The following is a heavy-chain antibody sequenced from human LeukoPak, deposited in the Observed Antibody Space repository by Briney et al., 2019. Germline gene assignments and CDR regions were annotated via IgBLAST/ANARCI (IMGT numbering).Heavy chain of an antibody. CDR2: IYYSGST. J-gene: IGHJ3*02. CDR1: GGSISSSSYY. V-gene: IGHV4-39*01. D-gene: IGHD1-26*01. Sequence: PLETLSLTCTVSGGSISSSSYYWGWIRQPPGKGLEWIGSIYYSGSTYYNPSLKSRVTISVDTSKNQFSLKLSSVTAADTAVYYCARRIVGATTSAFDIWGQGTMVTVSS. CDR3: ARRIVGATTSAFDI.